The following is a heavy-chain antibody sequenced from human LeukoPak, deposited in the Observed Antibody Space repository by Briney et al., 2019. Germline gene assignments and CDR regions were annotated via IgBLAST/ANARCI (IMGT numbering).Heavy chain of an antibody. J-gene: IGHJ6*03. CDR3: ARPWSPYYYYMDV. Sequence: GGSLRLSCAASGFTFSDYYMSWIRQAPGKGLEWVSYISSSGSTIYYADSVKGRFTTSRDNAKNSLYLQMNSLRAEDTAVYYCARPWSPYYYYMDVWGKGTTVTVSS. CDR1: GFTFSDYY. CDR2: ISSSGSTI. D-gene: IGHD2-8*02. V-gene: IGHV3-11*04.